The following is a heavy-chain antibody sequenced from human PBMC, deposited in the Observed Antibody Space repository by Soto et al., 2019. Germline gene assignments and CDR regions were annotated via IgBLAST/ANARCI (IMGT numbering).Heavy chain of an antibody. CDR3: ASDLAGGSPDY. D-gene: IGHD2-15*01. CDR1: GFTLSRYS. J-gene: IGHJ4*02. CDR2: ISRSSSTI. V-gene: IGHV3-48*01. Sequence: EVQLVESGGGLVQPGGSLRLSCVASGFTLSRYSMNWVRQAPGKGLEWVSYISRSSSTIYYADSVKGRFTISRDNAENTLYLQMNCLRAEDTAVYYCASDLAGGSPDYWGQGTRVTVSS.